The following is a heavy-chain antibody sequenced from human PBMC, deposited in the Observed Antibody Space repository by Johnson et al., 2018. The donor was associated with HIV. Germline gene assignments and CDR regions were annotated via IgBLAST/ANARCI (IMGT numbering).Heavy chain of an antibody. CDR3: ARDALEAFQAFDI. J-gene: IGHJ3*02. CDR1: GFTFSDHY. V-gene: IGHV3-66*01. D-gene: IGHD2/OR15-2a*01. CDR2: IYSGGSNK. Sequence: VQLVESGGGLVKPEGSLRLSCAASGFTFSDHYMSWIRQAPEKGLEWVSVIYSGGSNKYYADSVKGRFTISRDNSKNTLYLQINSLRAEDTAVYYCARDALEAFQAFDIWGQGTMVTVSS.